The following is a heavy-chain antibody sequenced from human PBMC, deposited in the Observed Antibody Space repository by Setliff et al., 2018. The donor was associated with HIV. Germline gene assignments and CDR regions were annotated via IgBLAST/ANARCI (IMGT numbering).Heavy chain of an antibody. V-gene: IGHV4-34*01. J-gene: IGHJ6*03. Sequence: KPSETLSLTCAVYGGSLSGYYWSWIRQAPGKGLEWIGEINHRGRTRYNPSLKSRVTISVETSKNQFSLRVNSVTAADTAFYYCARGFSGDYVFTGYMDVWDKGTTVTVSS. D-gene: IGHD3-3*01. CDR2: INHRGRT. CDR3: ARGFSGDYVFTGYMDV. CDR1: GGSLSGYY.